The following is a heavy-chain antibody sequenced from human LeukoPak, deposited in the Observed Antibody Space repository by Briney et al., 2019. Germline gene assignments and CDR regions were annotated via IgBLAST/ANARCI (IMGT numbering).Heavy chain of an antibody. Sequence: SETLSLTCTVSGGSISSGGYYWGWIRQPPGKGLEWIGSIYYSGSTYYNPSLKSRVTISVDTSKNQFSLKLSSVTAADTAVYYCARHDGVQQQLVGGEWFDPWGQGTLVTVSS. CDR1: GGSISSGGYY. J-gene: IGHJ5*02. V-gene: IGHV4-39*01. CDR3: ARHDGVQQQLVGGEWFDP. D-gene: IGHD6-13*01. CDR2: IYYSGST.